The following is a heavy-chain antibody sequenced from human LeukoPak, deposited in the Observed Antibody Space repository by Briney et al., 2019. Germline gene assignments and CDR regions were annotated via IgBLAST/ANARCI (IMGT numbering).Heavy chain of an antibody. CDR1: GFSFTNYW. Sequence: GESLKISCKASGFSFTNYWIGWVRQTPGKGLEWMGIIYPGDSDTRYSPSFQGQVTISADKSSSTAYLQWRSLKASDTAMYYCAGHSFDTVDAFDVWGQGTIVIVSA. CDR3: AGHSFDTVDAFDV. J-gene: IGHJ3*01. V-gene: IGHV5-51*01. D-gene: IGHD2-2*02. CDR2: IYPGDSDT.